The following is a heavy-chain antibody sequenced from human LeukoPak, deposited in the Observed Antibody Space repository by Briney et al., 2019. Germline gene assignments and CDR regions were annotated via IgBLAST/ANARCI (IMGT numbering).Heavy chain of an antibody. D-gene: IGHD3-10*01. V-gene: IGHV4-30-2*01. J-gene: IGHJ6*02. CDR2: IYHSGST. CDR1: GGSISSGGYS. Sequence: SQTLSLTCAVSGGSISSGGYSWSWIRQPPGKGLEWIGYIYHSGSTYYNPSLKSRVTISVDRSKNQFSLKLTSVTATDTAVFYCARHYYGSGSSPMDVWGQGTTVTVSS. CDR3: ARHYYGSGSSPMDV.